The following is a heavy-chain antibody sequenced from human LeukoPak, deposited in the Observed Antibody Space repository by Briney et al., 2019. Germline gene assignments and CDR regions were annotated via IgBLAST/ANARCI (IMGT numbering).Heavy chain of an antibody. J-gene: IGHJ4*02. V-gene: IGHV1-18*01. D-gene: IGHD3-22*01. CDR3: ARGSYYDSSGYYYQDYFDY. Sequence: GASVKVSCKASGYTFTSYGISWVRQAPGRGLEWMGWISAYNGNTNYAQKLQGRVTMTTDTSTSTAYMEVRSLRSDDTAVYYCARGSYYDSSGYYYQDYFDYWGQGTLVTVSS. CDR2: ISAYNGNT. CDR1: GYTFTSYG.